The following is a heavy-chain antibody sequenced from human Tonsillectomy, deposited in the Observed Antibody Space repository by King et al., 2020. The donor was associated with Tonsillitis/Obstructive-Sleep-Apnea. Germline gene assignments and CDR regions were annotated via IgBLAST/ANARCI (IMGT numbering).Heavy chain of an antibody. D-gene: IGHD7-27*01. CDR3: ARGCPNWGSDWYFDL. Sequence: VQLVQSGAEVKKPGASVKVSCKASGYSFSTYGISWVRQAPGQGLEWMGWISAYSGNTAFAQKLEGRVSMTTDTSTSTAYMELRSLRSDDTAVYYCARGCPNWGSDWYFDLWGRGTLVTVSS. V-gene: IGHV1-18*01. CDR1: GYSFSTYG. J-gene: IGHJ2*01. CDR2: ISAYSGNT.